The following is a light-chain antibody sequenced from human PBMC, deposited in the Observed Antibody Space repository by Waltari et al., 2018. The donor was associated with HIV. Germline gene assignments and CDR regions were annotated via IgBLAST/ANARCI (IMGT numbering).Light chain of an antibody. J-gene: IGLJ2*01. Sequence: QSALTQPASVSGSPGQSITISCTGTSSDVGSYNVFSWYQQHPGKAPKRMIFEVSKRPSGVSNRFSGSKAGNTASLTSSGLQAENEADYHCCSYAGSSTYVVFGGGTKLTVL. CDR3: CSYAGSSTYVV. CDR2: EVS. CDR1: SSDVGSYNV. V-gene: IGLV2-23*02.